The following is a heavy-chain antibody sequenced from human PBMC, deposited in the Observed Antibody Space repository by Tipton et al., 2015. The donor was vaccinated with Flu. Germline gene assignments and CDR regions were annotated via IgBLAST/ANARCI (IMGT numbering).Heavy chain of an antibody. Sequence: LRLSCTVSGGSVSSGNYYWGWIRQPAGKGLEWIGRIYTSGTATYNPSLKSRVTISMDTSKNQVSLKLTSVTAADSAVYYCAREPTGNWGQETLVTVSS. CDR3: AREPTGN. J-gene: IGHJ4*02. CDR2: IYTSGTA. CDR1: GGSVSSGNYY. V-gene: IGHV4-61*02.